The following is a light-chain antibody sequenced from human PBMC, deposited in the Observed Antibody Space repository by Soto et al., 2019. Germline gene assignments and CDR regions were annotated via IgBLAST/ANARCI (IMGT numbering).Light chain of an antibody. CDR2: GAS. Sequence: EIVLTQSPGTLSLSPVERATLSFRASQSVSSSYLAWYQQKPGQAPRLLIYGASSRATGIPDRFSGSGSGTDFTLTISSLEPEDAAVYYCQQRSNWPPITFGQGTRLEI. J-gene: IGKJ5*01. V-gene: IGKV3D-20*02. CDR3: QQRSNWPPIT. CDR1: QSVSSSY.